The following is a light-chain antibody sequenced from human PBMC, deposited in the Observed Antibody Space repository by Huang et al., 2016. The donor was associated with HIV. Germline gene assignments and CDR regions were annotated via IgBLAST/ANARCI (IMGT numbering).Light chain of an antibody. CDR3: QQYDQWPPGYT. Sequence: EIVMTQSPATLFVSPGERATLSCRASQSISSNLAWYQQKPGQAPRVLIYGASTRASGVPARFSGAGSGTEFTLTISSLQSEDLAVYYYQQYDQWPPGYTFGQGTKL. J-gene: IGKJ2*01. CDR1: QSISSN. V-gene: IGKV3-15*01. CDR2: GAS.